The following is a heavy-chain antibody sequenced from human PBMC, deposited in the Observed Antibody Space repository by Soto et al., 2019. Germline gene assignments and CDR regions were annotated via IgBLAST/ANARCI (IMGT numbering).Heavy chain of an antibody. Sequence: PGGSLRLSCAASGFTVSSNYMSWVRQAPGKGLEWVSVIYSGGSTYYADSVKGRFTISRDNSKNTLYLQMNSLRAEDTAVYYCARDPPNTQNSSGYLAFDYWGKGPLVTVSS. V-gene: IGHV3-53*01. CDR2: IYSGGST. D-gene: IGHD3-22*01. CDR3: ARDPPNTQNSSGYLAFDY. J-gene: IGHJ4*02. CDR1: GFTVSSNY.